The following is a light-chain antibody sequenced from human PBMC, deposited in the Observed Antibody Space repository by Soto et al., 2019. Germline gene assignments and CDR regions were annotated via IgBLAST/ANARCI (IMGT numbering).Light chain of an antibody. J-gene: IGKJ4*01. Sequence: EIVLTQSPGTLSLSPGERATLSCRASQTVSSSYLAWYQQKPGQAPRLLIYDASSRATGIPDRFSGGGSGTEFTLTISSLQPDDFATYYCQQYNSYSPLTFGGGTKVDIK. CDR2: DAS. CDR3: QQYNSYSPLT. V-gene: IGKV3-20*01. CDR1: QTVSSSY.